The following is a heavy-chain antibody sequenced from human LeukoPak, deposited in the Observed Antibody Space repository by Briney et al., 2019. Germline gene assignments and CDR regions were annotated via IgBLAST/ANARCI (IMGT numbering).Heavy chain of an antibody. V-gene: IGHV3-9*01. J-gene: IGHJ4*02. CDR2: ISWNSGSI. Sequence: GRSLRLSCAASGFTFDGCAMHWVRQAPGKGLEWVSSISWNSGSIDYADSVRGRFTISRDNAKNSLYLQMNSLKAGDTALYYCAKEGSVCTNGICRYFDYWGQGTLATVSS. D-gene: IGHD2-8*01. CDR3: AKEGSVCTNGICRYFDY. CDR1: GFTFDGCA.